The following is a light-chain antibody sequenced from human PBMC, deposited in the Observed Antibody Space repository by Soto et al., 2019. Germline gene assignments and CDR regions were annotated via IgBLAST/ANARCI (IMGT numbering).Light chain of an antibody. CDR3: QQRHMWPIT. CDR2: DAY. Sequence: LTQSPVTLSLSPGERATLSCRASQSFRGLLAWYQQKPGQAPRLLIYDAYNRATGIPPRFSGSGSGTDFTLTISSLEPEDSAVYYCQQRHMWPITFGQGTRLEI. J-gene: IGKJ5*01. V-gene: IGKV3-11*01. CDR1: QSFRGL.